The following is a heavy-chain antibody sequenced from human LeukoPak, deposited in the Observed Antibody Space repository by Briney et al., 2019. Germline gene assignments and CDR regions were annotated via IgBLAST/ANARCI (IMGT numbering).Heavy chain of an antibody. Sequence: ASVKVSCKASGYTFTSYGISWVRRAPGQGLEWMGWISAYNGNTNYAQKLQGRVTMTTDTSTSTAYMELRSLRSDDTAVYYCARGVPNPDIVVVFGAFDIWGQGTMVTVSS. CDR2: ISAYNGNT. D-gene: IGHD2-2*01. CDR3: ARGVPNPDIVVVFGAFDI. CDR1: GYTFTSYG. J-gene: IGHJ3*02. V-gene: IGHV1-18*04.